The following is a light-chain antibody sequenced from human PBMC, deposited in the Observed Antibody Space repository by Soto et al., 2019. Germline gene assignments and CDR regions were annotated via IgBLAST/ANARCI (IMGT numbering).Light chain of an antibody. Sequence: QSALTQPASVSGFPGQSITISCTGTNSDIGAYNYVSWYQQHPGKVPKLMIFEVSDRPSGVSYRFSGSKSGNVASLTISWLQPEDEADYYCSSYTSSSTLRVFGAGTKVTVL. J-gene: IGLJ1*01. CDR2: EVS. CDR1: NSDIGAYNY. CDR3: SSYTSSSTLRV. V-gene: IGLV2-14*03.